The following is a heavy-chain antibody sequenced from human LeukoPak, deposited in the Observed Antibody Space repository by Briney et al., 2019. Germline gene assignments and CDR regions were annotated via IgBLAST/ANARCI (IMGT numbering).Heavy chain of an antibody. V-gene: IGHV4-30-2*01. Sequence: PSQTLSLTCTVSGGSISSGGYYWSWLRQPPGKGLEWIGYIYHSGSTYYNPSLKSRVTISVDRSKNQFSLKLSSVTAADTAVYYCAGEGNSVSNYESTPNFDYWGQGTLVTVSS. CDR2: IYHSGST. CDR1: GGSISSGGYY. D-gene: IGHD4-11*01. J-gene: IGHJ4*02. CDR3: AGEGNSVSNYESTPNFDY.